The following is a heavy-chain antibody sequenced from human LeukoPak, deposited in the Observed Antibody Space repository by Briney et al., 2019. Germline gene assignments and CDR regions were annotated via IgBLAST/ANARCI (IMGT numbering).Heavy chain of an antibody. J-gene: IGHJ4*02. CDR2: IYYSGST. Sequence: SETLSLTCTVSGGSISSYYWSWIRQPPGKGLEWIGYIYYSGSTNYNPSLKSRVTISVDTSKNQFSLKLTSVTAADTAVYYCARESSGWLYYFDYWGQGTLVTVCS. V-gene: IGHV4-59*12. CDR1: GGSISSYY. CDR3: ARESSGWLYYFDY. D-gene: IGHD6-19*01.